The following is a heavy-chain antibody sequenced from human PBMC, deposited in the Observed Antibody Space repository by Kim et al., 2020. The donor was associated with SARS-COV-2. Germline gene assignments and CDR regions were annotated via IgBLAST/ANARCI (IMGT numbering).Heavy chain of an antibody. CDR2: IYWDDDK. V-gene: IGHV2-5*02. CDR3: AHRRPGPFGGDFDY. D-gene: IGHD3-10*01. Sequence: SGPTLVNPTQTLTLTCTFSGFSLSTSGVGVGWICQPPGKALEWLALIYWDDDKRYSPSLKNRLTITKDTSKNQVVLTMTNMDPVDTATYYCAHRRPGPFGGDFDYWGQGTLVTVSS. CDR1: GFSLSTSGVG. J-gene: IGHJ4*02.